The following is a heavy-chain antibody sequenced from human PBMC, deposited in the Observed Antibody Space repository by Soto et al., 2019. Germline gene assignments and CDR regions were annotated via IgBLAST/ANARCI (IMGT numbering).Heavy chain of an antibody. CDR1: GGSISNYY. CDR3: ARQGFGALHGLVGV. Sequence: QVPLQESGPGLVKPSETLSLSCTVSGGSISNYYWSWFRQTPGKGLEWIGYVHDSWGSNYNPSLKRXVXLSLDTSKRQFSLKLTSVTATDTAVYYCARQGFGALHGLVGVWGQGTTVTVSS. CDR2: VHDSWGS. D-gene: IGHD3-10*01. V-gene: IGHV4-59*08. J-gene: IGHJ6*02.